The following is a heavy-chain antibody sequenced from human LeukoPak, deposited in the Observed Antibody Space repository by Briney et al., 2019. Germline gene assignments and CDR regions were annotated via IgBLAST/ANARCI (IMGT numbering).Heavy chain of an antibody. CDR2: LYHSGRT. D-gene: IGHD4-17*01. CDR1: GGSISSGGYY. Sequence: SQTLSLTRTVSGGSISSGGYYWSWIRQHPGKGLEWIGYLYHSGRTYYNPSLKNRVTTSVDTSKNQVSLKLSSVTAADTAVYYCARGRSGTTVTTSWDFDLWGRGTLVTVSS. J-gene: IGHJ2*01. V-gene: IGHV4-31*03. CDR3: ARGRSGTTVTTSWDFDL.